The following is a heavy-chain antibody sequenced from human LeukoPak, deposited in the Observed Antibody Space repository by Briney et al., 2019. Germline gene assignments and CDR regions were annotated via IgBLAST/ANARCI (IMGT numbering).Heavy chain of an antibody. J-gene: IGHJ5*02. CDR1: GGTFSSYV. CDR3: ARTPKDYYDSSGYYGWFDP. V-gene: IGHV1-69*04. CDR2: IIPIFGIA. D-gene: IGHD3-22*01. Sequence: ASVKVSCKASGGTFSSYVISWVRQAPGQGLEWMGRIIPIFGIANYAQKFQGRVTITADKSTSTAYMELSSLRSEDTAVYYCARTPKDYYDSSGYYGWFDPWGQGTLVTVSS.